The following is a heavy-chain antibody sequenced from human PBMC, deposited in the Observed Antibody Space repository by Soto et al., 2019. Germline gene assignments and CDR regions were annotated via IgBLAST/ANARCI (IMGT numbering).Heavy chain of an antibody. V-gene: IGHV4-59*08. CDR2: IYYSGST. CDR1: GGSISSYY. J-gene: IGHJ1*01. CDR3: ARQSRPYYYDSSGYYYTEYFQH. D-gene: IGHD3-22*01. Sequence: SETLSLTCTVSGGSISSYYLSWIRQPPGKGLEWIGYIYYSGSTNYNPSLKSRVTISVDTSKNQFSLKLSSVTAADTAVYYCARQSRPYYYDSSGYYYTEYFQHWGQGTLVTVSS.